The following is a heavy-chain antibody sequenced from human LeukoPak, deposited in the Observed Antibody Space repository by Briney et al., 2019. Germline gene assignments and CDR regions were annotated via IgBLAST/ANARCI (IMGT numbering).Heavy chain of an antibody. CDR2: IIPIFGTA. Sequence: GASVKVSCKASGGTFSSYAISWVRQAPGQGLEWMGGIIPIFGTANYAQKFQGRVTITTDESTSTAYMELSSLRSEDTAVYYCARAPTTVVTGYYYYYMDVWGKGTTVTVSS. D-gene: IGHD4-23*01. CDR1: GGTFSSYA. V-gene: IGHV1-69*05. CDR3: ARAPTTVVTGYYYYYMDV. J-gene: IGHJ6*03.